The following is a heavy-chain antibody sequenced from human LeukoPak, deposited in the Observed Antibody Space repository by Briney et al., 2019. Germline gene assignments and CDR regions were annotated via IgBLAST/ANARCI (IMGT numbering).Heavy chain of an antibody. CDR2: ISYDGSNK. V-gene: IGHV3-30*18. Sequence: GGSLRLSCAASGFTFSSYGMHWVRQAPGKGLEWVAVISYDGSNKYYADSVKGRFTISRDNSKNTLYLQMNSLRAEDTAAYYCAKDRYSGSYSYYFDYWGQGTLVTVSS. CDR1: GFTFSSYG. J-gene: IGHJ4*02. CDR3: AKDRYSGSYSYYFDY. D-gene: IGHD1-26*01.